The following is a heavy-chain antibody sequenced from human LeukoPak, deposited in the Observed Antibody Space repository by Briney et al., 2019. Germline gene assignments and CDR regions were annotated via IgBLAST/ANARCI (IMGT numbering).Heavy chain of an antibody. CDR1: GGSFSGYY. CDR2: IYTSGST. D-gene: IGHD6-13*01. Sequence: SETLSLTCAVYGGSFSGYYWSWIRQPAGKGLEWIGRIYTSGSTNYNPSLKSRVTMSVDTSKNQFSLKLSSVTAADTAVYYCASTSIAAAGGYYYGMDVWGQGTTVTVSS. CDR3: ASTSIAAAGGYYYGMDV. J-gene: IGHJ6*02. V-gene: IGHV4-59*10.